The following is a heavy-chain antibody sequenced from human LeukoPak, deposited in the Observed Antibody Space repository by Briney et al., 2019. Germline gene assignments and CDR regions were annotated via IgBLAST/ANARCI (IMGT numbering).Heavy chain of an antibody. CDR1: GFTFSSYE. J-gene: IGHJ4*02. CDR3: AKAHVLLWPGGY. V-gene: IGHV3-23*01. CDR2: ISGSGGST. Sequence: GGSLRLSCGASGFTFSSYEMSWVRQAPGKGLEWVSVISGSGGSTYYADSVKGRFTISRDNSKNTLYLQMNSLRAEDTAVYYCAKAHVLLWPGGYWGQGTLVTVSS. D-gene: IGHD3-10*01.